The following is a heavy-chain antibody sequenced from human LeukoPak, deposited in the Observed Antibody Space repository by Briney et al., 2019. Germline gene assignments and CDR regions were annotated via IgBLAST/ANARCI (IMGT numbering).Heavy chain of an antibody. CDR3: ARDLPSYYDFWSGYSSGWFDP. CDR2: IYYSGST. D-gene: IGHD3-3*01. Sequence: SETLSLTCTVSGGSISSSSYYWGWIRQPPGKGLEWIGSIYYSGSTYYNPSLKSRVTISVDTSKNQFSLKLSSVTAADTAVYYCARDLPSYYDFWSGYSSGWFDPWGLGTLVTVSS. V-gene: IGHV4-39*07. CDR1: GGSISSSSYY. J-gene: IGHJ5*02.